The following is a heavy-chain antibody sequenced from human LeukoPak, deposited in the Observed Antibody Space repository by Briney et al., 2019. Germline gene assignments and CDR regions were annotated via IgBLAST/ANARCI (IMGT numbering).Heavy chain of an antibody. CDR2: INYDGSST. J-gene: IGHJ3*02. CDR3: ARTKGYCTSSRCYSIAFDI. V-gene: IGHV3-74*01. Sequence: GGSLRLSCAASGFTFSSYWMHWVRQAPGKGLVWVSRINYDGSSTSYADSVKGRFTISRDNSKNTLYLQMNSLRAEDTAVCYCARTKGYCTSSRCYSIAFDIWGQGTMVTVSS. CDR1: GFTFSSYW. D-gene: IGHD2-2*01.